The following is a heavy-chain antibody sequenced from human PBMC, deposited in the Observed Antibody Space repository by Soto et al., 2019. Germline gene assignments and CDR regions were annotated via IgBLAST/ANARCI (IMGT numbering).Heavy chain of an antibody. V-gene: IGHV4-59*01. J-gene: IGHJ4*03. CDR2: IYYSGST. D-gene: IGHD2-8*01. CDR3: ARRYAGNFDY. CDR1: GGSISSYY. Sequence: SETLSLTCTVSGGSISSYYWSWIRQPPGKGLEWIGYIYYSGSTNYNPSLKSRVTISVDTSKNQFSLKLSSVTAADTAVYYCARRYAGNFDYWGQGTMVTVSS.